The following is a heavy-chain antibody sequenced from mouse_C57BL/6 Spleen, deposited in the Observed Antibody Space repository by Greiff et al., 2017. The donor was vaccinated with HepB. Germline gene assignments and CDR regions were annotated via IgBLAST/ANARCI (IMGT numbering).Heavy chain of an antibody. CDR3: ARGVYGSNWFAY. V-gene: IGHV1-82*01. CDR2: IYPGDGDT. Sequence: QVQLQQSGPELVKPGASVKISCKASGYAFSSSWMHWVKQRPGQGLEWIGRIYPGDGDTNYNGKFKGKATLTADKSSSTAYMHLSSLTSEDSAVYFCARGVYGSNWFAYWGQGTLVTVSA. D-gene: IGHD1-1*01. CDR1: GYAFSSSW. J-gene: IGHJ3*01.